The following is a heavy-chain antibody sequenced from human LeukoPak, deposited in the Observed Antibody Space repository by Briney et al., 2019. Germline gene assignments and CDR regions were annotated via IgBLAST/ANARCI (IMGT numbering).Heavy chain of an antibody. CDR3: ARLEGRLWFHY. Sequence: ASETLSLTCAVYGGSFSGYYWSWIRQPPGKGLEWIGEINHSGSTNYNPSLKSRVTISVDTSKNQFSLKLSSVTAADTAVYYCARLEGRLWFHYWGQGTLVTVSS. CDR2: INHSGST. J-gene: IGHJ4*02. CDR1: GGSFSGYY. D-gene: IGHD3-10*01. V-gene: IGHV4-34*01.